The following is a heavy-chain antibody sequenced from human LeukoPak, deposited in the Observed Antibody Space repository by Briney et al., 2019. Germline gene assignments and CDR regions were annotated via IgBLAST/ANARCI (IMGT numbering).Heavy chain of an antibody. CDR1: GFSVSSKY. CDR3: ARETSTQCSGGSCFFDY. V-gene: IGHV3-66*02. J-gene: IGHJ4*02. Sequence: PGGSLRLSCAASGFSVSSKYMSWVRQAPGKGLERVSVFYSGGSTYYADSVKGRFSISRDTSKNTLYLQMNSLRVEDTAVYYCARETSTQCSGGSCFFDYWGQGTLVTVSS. CDR2: FYSGGST. D-gene: IGHD2-15*01.